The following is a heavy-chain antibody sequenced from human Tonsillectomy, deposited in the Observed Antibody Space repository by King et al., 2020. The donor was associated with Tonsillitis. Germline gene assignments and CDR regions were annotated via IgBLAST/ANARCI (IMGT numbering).Heavy chain of an antibody. D-gene: IGHD4/OR15-4a*01. CDR2: IKANSGDA. CDR3: AREAMTYDYGFFDY. CDR1: GYTFTGYY. Sequence: QLVQSGAEVKKPGASVKVSCKASGYTFTGYYLHWVRQAPGQGLEWMGWIKANSGDANYAQKFQGRVTMTRDTSISTAYMEMSRLIPDDTAVYFCAREAMTYDYGFFDYWGQGTLVTVSS. J-gene: IGHJ4*01. V-gene: IGHV1-2*02.